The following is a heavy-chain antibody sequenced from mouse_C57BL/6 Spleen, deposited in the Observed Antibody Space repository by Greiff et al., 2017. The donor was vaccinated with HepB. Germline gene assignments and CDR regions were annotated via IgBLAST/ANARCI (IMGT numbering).Heavy chain of an antibody. D-gene: IGHD2-14*01. CDR3: ARSRVRLWYFDV. V-gene: IGHV1-61*01. CDR1: GYTFTSYW. CDR2: IYPSDSET. J-gene: IGHJ1*03. Sequence: QVQLQQPGAELVRPGSSVKLSCKASGYTFTSYWMDWVKQRPGQGLEWIGNIYPSDSETHYNQKFKDKATLTVDKSSSTAYMQLSSLTSEDSAVYYGARSRVRLWYFDVWGTGTTVTVSS.